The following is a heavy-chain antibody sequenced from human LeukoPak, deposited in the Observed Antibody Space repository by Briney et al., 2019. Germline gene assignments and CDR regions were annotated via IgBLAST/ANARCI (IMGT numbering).Heavy chain of an antibody. J-gene: IGHJ5*02. Sequence: PGGSLRLSCVASGFTLDDYALHWVRQAPGKGLEWISLISGDGDNTYYANSVKGRFTISRDKSKNSLYLQMSSLGAEDTALYYCAKGVRSGTYYNCFDPWGQGTLITVSS. D-gene: IGHD1-26*01. CDR1: GFTLDDYA. CDR3: AKGVRSGTYYNCFDP. V-gene: IGHV3-43*02. CDR2: ISGDGDNT.